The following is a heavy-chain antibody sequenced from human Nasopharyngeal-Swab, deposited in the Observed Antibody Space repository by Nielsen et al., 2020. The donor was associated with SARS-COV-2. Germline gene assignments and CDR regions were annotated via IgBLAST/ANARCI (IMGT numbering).Heavy chain of an antibody. J-gene: IGHJ6*02. CDR3: AVALYDYYYYGMDV. D-gene: IGHD2-15*01. Sequence: SVKVFCKASGGTFSSYAISWVRQAPGQGLEWMGRIIPILGIANYAQKFQGRVTITADKSTSTAYMELSSLRSEDTAVYYCAVALYDYYYYGMDVWGQGTTVTVSS. CDR2: IIPILGIA. CDR1: GGTFSSYA. V-gene: IGHV1-69*04.